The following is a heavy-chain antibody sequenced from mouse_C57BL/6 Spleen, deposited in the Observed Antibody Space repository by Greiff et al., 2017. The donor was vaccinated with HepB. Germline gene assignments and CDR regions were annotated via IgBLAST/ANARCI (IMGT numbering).Heavy chain of an antibody. CDR3: ARSNTYYDYDAWFAY. Sequence: VKVVESGAELAKPGASVKLSCKASGYTFTSYWMHWVKQRPGQGLEWIGYINPSSGYTKYNQKFKDKATLTADKSSSTAYMQLSSLTYEDSAVYYCARSNTYYDYDAWFAYWGQGTLVTVSA. D-gene: IGHD2-4*01. CDR1: GYTFTSYW. CDR2: INPSSGYT. J-gene: IGHJ3*01. V-gene: IGHV1-7*01.